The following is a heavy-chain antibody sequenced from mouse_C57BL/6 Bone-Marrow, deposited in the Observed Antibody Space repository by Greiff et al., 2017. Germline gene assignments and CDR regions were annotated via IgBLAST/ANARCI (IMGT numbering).Heavy chain of an antibody. D-gene: IGHD2-3*01. Sequence: QVQLKESGAELARPGASVKLSCKASGYTFTSYGISWVKQRTGQGLEWIGEIYPRSGNTYYNEKFKGKATLTADKSSSTAYMELRSLTSEDSAVYFCARVDGYQAWFAYWGQGTLVTVSA. CDR2: IYPRSGNT. CDR3: ARVDGYQAWFAY. CDR1: GYTFTSYG. V-gene: IGHV1-81*01. J-gene: IGHJ3*01.